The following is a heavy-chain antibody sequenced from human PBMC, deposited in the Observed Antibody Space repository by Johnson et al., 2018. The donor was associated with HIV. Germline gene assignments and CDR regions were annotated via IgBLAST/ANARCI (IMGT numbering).Heavy chain of an antibody. D-gene: IGHD4-23*01. CDR1: GFTFSDYA. CDR3: ARGGRAQYGGNFGAFGI. CDR2: ISYDGSNK. V-gene: IGHV3-30-3*01. Sequence: QVQLVESGGGVVQPGRSLRLACAASGFTFSDYAMHWVRQAPGKGLEWVAVISYDGSNKYYADSVKGRFTISRDNSKNTLFLQMNSLRPEDTAVYYCARGGRAQYGGNFGAFGIWGQGTMVTVAS. J-gene: IGHJ3*02.